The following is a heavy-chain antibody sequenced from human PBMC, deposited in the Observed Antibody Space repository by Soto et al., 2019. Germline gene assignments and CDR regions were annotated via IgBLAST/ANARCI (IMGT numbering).Heavy chain of an antibody. CDR2: IYYSGST. V-gene: IGHV4-59*01. J-gene: IGHJ5*02. D-gene: IGHD1-7*01. CDR1: GGSISSYY. Sequence: PSETLSLTCTVSGGSISSYYWSWIRQPPGKGLEWIGYIYYSGSTNYNPSLKSRVTISVDTSKNQFSLKLSSVTAADTAVYYCARGGKSWNYSWFDPWGQGTLVTVSS. CDR3: ARGGKSWNYSWFDP.